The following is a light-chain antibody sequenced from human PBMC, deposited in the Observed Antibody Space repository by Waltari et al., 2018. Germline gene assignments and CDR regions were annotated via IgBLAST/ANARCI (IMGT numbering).Light chain of an antibody. J-gene: IGLJ1*01. CDR3: SSFASGDTHV. Sequence: QSALTQPASVSGSPGQSITISCTGTSSDVGGYKFVSWYQQHPDKAPKLVIFDVSNPPSVISSRFSGSKSGNTASLTISGLQPEDEADYYCSSFASGDTHVFGTGTKLTVL. CDR2: DVS. CDR1: SSDVGGYKF. V-gene: IGLV2-14*03.